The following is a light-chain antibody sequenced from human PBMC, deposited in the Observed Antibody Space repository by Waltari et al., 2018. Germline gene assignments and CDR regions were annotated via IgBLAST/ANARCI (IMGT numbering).Light chain of an antibody. Sequence: AIQMTQSPSSLFASVGDRVIITCRASQGIRNDLGWYQQKPGKAPKLLIYVASSLQSGVPSRFSGSGSGTDFTLTISSLQPEDFATYYCLQDYNYPWTFGQGTKVEIK. V-gene: IGKV1-6*01. J-gene: IGKJ1*01. CDR2: VAS. CDR1: QGIRND. CDR3: LQDYNYPWT.